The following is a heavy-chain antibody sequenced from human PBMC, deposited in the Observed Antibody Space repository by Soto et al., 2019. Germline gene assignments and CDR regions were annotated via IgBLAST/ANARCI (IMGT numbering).Heavy chain of an antibody. Sequence: GGSLRLSCAASGFTVSSNYMSWVRQAPGKGLEWVSVIYSGGSTYYADSVKGRFTISRDNSKNTLYLQMNSLRAEDTAVYYCARAPRWLQLHAFDIWGQWTMVTVSS. D-gene: IGHD1-1*01. CDR3: ARAPRWLQLHAFDI. CDR1: GFTVSSNY. V-gene: IGHV3-66*01. J-gene: IGHJ3*02. CDR2: IYSGGST.